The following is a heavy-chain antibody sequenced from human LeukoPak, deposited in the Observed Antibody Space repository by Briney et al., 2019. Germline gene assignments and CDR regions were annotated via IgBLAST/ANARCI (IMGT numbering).Heavy chain of an antibody. CDR1: GGSISSSSYY. CDR3: ARDWYGVYCSGGSCSRVCYYMDV. V-gene: IGHV4-39*07. J-gene: IGHJ6*03. CDR2: IYYGGST. D-gene: IGHD2-15*01. Sequence: PSETLSLTCTVSGGSISSSSYYWGWIRQPPGKGLEWIGSIYYGGSTYYNPSLKSRVTISVDTSKNQFSLKLSSVTAADTAVYCCARDWYGVYCSGGSCSRVCYYMDVWGKGTTVTVSS.